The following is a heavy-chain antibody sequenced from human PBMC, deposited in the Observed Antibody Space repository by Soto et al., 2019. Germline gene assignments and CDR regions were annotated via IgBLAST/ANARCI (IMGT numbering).Heavy chain of an antibody. CDR1: GFTFSDYY. J-gene: IGHJ4*02. CDR3: ARVSPPPDY. V-gene: IGHV3-11*01. Sequence: QVQLVESGGGLVKPGGSLRLSCAASGFTFSDYYISWIRQAPGKGLEWVSYISTSGSTINYADSVKGRFTISRDNAKNSLYRKRNGLRAEDTAVYSCARVSPPPDYWGKGTRVTVSS. CDR2: ISTSGSTI.